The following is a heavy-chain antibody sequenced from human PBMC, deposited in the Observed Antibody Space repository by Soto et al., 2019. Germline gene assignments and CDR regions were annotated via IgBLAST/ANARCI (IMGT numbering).Heavy chain of an antibody. CDR1: GYPFINFY. CDR2: INPRADST. J-gene: IGHJ5*02. D-gene: IGHD3-16*01. CDR3: AREFPSTYWFDP. Sequence: AASVKVSCKTSGYPFINFYVHWVRQAPGQGLEWLGNINPRADSTVYAPKFEDRVSMTRDTSTSTVYMELSSLTSDDTAMYYCAREFPSTYWFDPWGHGTLVTVS. V-gene: IGHV1-46*01.